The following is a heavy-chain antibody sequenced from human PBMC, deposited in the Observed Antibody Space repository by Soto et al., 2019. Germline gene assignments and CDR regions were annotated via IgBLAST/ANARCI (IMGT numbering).Heavy chain of an antibody. CDR2: IKSKTDGGTT. D-gene: IGHD4-17*01. V-gene: IGHV3-15*07. J-gene: IGHJ6*02. CDR3: TKEFHTVTTLVYYYYGMDV. Sequence: EVQLVESGGGLVKPGGSLRLSCAASGFTFSNAWMNWVRQAPGKGLEWVGRIKSKTDGGTTDYAAPVKGRFTISRDYSKNTLYLQMNSLKTEDTAVYYCTKEFHTVTTLVYYYYGMDVWGQGTTVTVSS. CDR1: GFTFSNAW.